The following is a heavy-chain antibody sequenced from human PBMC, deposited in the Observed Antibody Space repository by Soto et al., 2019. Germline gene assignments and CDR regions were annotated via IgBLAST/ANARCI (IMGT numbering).Heavy chain of an antibody. V-gene: IGHV3-23*01. Sequence: AGGSLRLSCAASGFTFSSYAMSWVRQAPGKGLEWVSAISGSGGSTYYADSVKGRFTISRDNSKNTLYLQMNSLRAEDTAVYYCAKDELRLGELYYFDYWGQGTLVTVSS. CDR1: GFTFSSYA. D-gene: IGHD3-16*01. CDR3: AKDELRLGELYYFDY. CDR2: ISGSGGST. J-gene: IGHJ4*02.